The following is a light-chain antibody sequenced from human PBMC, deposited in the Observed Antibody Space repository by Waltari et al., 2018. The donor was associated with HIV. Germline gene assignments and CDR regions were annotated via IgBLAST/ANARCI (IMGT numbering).Light chain of an antibody. CDR2: TNT. Sequence: QSVLTQPPSASGTPGQRVTISCSGSSSNIGDNTVNWYQQPPGPAPKLLIYTNTQRPSGVPDRFSGSKSGTSASLAISGLQSEDEADYYCATWDDSLNGHVVFGGGTNLTVL. CDR3: ATWDDSLNGHVV. V-gene: IGLV1-44*01. CDR1: SSNIGDNT. J-gene: IGLJ2*01.